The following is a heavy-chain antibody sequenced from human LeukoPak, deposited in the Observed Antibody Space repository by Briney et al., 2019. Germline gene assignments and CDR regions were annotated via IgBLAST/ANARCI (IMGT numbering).Heavy chain of an antibody. D-gene: IGHD6-13*01. CDR2: INHSGST. CDR3: AREPFTAAGGLDY. V-gene: IGHV4-34*01. J-gene: IGHJ4*02. CDR1: GGSFSGYY. Sequence: SETLSLTCAVYGGSFSGYYWSWIRQPPGKGLEWIGEINHSGSTNYNPSLKSRVTISVDTSKNQFSLKLSSVTAADTAVYYCAREPFTAAGGLDYWGQGTLVTVSS.